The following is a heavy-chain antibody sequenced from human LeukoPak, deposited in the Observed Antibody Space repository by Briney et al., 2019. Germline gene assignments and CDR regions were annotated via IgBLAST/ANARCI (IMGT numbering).Heavy chain of an antibody. Sequence: SETLSLTCTVSGGSISSFYWSWIRQPPGKGLEWIGCMSYSGSTNYNPSLKSRVTISLDTSKSQFSLKLSSVTAADTAVYYCARGARGDWFDPWGQGTLVTVSS. J-gene: IGHJ5*02. D-gene: IGHD5-12*01. CDR2: MSYSGST. V-gene: IGHV4-59*01. CDR1: GGSISSFY. CDR3: ARGARGDWFDP.